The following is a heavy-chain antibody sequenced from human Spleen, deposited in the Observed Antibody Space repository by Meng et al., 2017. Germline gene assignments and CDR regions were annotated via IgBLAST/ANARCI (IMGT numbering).Heavy chain of an antibody. D-gene: IGHD4-11*01. Sequence: LHLQPGGGGLFKASETLPPTCVVSGGSFRDYYWSWIRQPPGKGLEWIGEINHSGSTNYHPSLESRATISVDTSQNNLSLKLSSVTAADSAVYYCARGPTTMAHDFDYWGQGTLVTVSS. CDR1: GGSFRDYY. CDR3: ARGPTTMAHDFDY. J-gene: IGHJ4*02. CDR2: INHSGST. V-gene: IGHV4-34*01.